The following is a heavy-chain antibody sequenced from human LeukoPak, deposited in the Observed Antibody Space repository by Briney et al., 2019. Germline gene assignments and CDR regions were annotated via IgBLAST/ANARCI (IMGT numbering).Heavy chain of an antibody. D-gene: IGHD3-22*01. CDR3: ARRGSGITMIAGGYYFDY. Sequence: GESLKISCKGSGYSFTSYWIGWVRQMPGKGLEWMGIIYPGDSDTRYSPSFQGQVTISADKSISTAYLQWSSLKASDTAMYYCARRGSGITMIAGGYYFDYWGQGTLVTVSS. CDR1: GYSFTSYW. CDR2: IYPGDSDT. J-gene: IGHJ4*02. V-gene: IGHV5-51*01.